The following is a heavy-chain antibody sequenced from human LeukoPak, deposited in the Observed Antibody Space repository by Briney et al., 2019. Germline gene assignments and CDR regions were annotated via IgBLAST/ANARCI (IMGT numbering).Heavy chain of an antibody. J-gene: IGHJ3*02. V-gene: IGHV1-69*13. Sequence: SVKVSCKASGGTFSSYAISWVRQAPGQGLEWMGGIIPIFGTANYAQKFQGRVTITADESTSTAYMELSSLRSEDTAMYYCARAPHVVVPAYSDAFDIWGQGTMVTVSS. CDR3: ARAPHVVVPAYSDAFDI. D-gene: IGHD2-2*01. CDR1: GGTFSSYA. CDR2: IIPIFGTA.